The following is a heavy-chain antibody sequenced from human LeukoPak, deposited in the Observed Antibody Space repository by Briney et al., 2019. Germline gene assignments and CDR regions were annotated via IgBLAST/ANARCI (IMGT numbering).Heavy chain of an antibody. J-gene: IGHJ6*04. CDR3: AELGITMVGGV. D-gene: IGHD3-10*02. CDR1: GFTFSTYN. Sequence: GGSLRLSCAASGFTFSTYNMNWVRQAPGKGLEWVSYISSSGSTIYYADSVKGRFTISRDNAKNSLYLQMNSLRAEDTAVYYCAELGITMVGGVWGKGTTVTISS. CDR2: ISSSGSTI. V-gene: IGHV3-48*03.